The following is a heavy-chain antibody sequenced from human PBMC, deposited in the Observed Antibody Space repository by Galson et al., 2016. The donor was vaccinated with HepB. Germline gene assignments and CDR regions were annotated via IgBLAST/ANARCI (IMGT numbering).Heavy chain of an antibody. V-gene: IGHV4-39*01. CDR3: ARHSPPSSFYGTGLYSNSFDT. CDR1: GGSLNSRHYY. D-gene: IGHD3-10*01. J-gene: IGHJ4*02. Sequence: ETLSLTCSVSGGSLNSRHYYWGWIPQSPGTGLQWIASVYDSGSNQYNLSLRIRLSIFVATSNNRFPLKLNSVNPAATAVYYCARHSPPSSFYGTGLYSNSFDTWSQGTRVTVSS. CDR2: VYDSGSN.